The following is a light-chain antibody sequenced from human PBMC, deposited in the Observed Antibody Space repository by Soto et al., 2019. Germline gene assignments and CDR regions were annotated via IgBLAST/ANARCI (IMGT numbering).Light chain of an antibody. CDR1: SSNIGRNT. CDR2: DNN. CDR3: AAWDDSLTGLNV. J-gene: IGLJ1*01. Sequence: QSVLSQPPSASGTPGQRVAISCSGSSSNIGRNTVNWYQQLPGTAPKLLIYDNNRRPSGVPDRFSGSKSGTSASLAICGLQSEDEADYYCAAWDDSLTGLNVFGTGT. V-gene: IGLV1-44*01.